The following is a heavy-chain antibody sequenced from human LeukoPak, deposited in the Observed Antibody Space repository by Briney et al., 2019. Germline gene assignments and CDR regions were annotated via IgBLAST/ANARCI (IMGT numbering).Heavy chain of an antibody. J-gene: IGHJ4*02. CDR1: GYNFPKSW. V-gene: IGHV5-51*01. CDR2: IYPDDSRT. CDR3: ARPDYFASHD. Sequence: GESLKISCMASGYNFPKSWIGWVRQMPGKGLEWMAIIYPDDSRTKYSPSFQGQVTISADRSINTAYLQWSSLRASDTAMYYCARPDYFASHDWGQGTLVTVSS. D-gene: IGHD2/OR15-2a*01.